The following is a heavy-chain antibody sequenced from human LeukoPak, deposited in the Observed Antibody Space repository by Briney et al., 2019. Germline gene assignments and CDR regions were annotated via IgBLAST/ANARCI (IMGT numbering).Heavy chain of an antibody. CDR2: FLPISGPA. J-gene: IGHJ4*02. D-gene: IGHD3-10*01. Sequence: ASVKVSCKASGGTFSNFAISWVRQAPGQGLEWMGRFLPISGPATYAQRFQGRVTITTDESTTTGYMELSSLRSEDTAVYYCARQRSTGNYGRGYFDYWGQGTLVTVSS. CDR1: GGTFSNFA. CDR3: ARQRSTGNYGRGYFDY. V-gene: IGHV1-69*05.